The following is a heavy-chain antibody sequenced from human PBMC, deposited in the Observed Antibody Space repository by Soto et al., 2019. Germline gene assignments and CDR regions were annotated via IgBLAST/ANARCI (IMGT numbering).Heavy chain of an antibody. CDR3: ARGGVYFDS. J-gene: IGHJ4*02. CDR2: SRYRGST. Sequence: QVQLQESGPGLVKPSQTLSLTCTVSGSTIDTGFWTWIRQRPEKGLEWIGYSRYRGSTFYNPSLKSRVTISMDTSKSQFSLNLSSVTAADTAMYYCARGGVYFDSWGQGTLATVSS. D-gene: IGHD2-8*02. V-gene: IGHV4-31*03. CDR1: GSTIDTGF.